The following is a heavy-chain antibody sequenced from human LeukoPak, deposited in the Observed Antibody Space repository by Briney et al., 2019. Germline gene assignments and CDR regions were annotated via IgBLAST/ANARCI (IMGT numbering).Heavy chain of an antibody. CDR1: GYTFTSYY. J-gene: IGHJ4*02. CDR3: ARDFWYYYDSRGYYYDY. Sequence: VASVKVSCKASGYTFTSYYMHWVRQAPGRGLEWMGIINPSGGSTSYAQKFQGRVTMTRDTSTSTVYMELSSLRSEDTAVYYCARDFWYYYDSRGYYYDYWGQGTLVTVSS. CDR2: INPSGGST. D-gene: IGHD3-22*01. V-gene: IGHV1-46*01.